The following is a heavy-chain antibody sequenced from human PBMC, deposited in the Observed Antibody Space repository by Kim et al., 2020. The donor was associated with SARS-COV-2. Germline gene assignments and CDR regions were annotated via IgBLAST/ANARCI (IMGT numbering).Heavy chain of an antibody. CDR2: ISGGDDNT. CDR3: ATRNYYDSWSDYQYYFDY. Sequence: GGSLRLSCAASGFTFNNYAMTWVRQAPGKGLEWVSTISGGDDNTYYADSVKGRFTISRDNSKNTLYLQMNSLGVEDTALYYCATRNYYDSWSDYQYYFDYWGQGTLVTVSS. CDR1: GFTFNNYA. D-gene: IGHD3-10*01. J-gene: IGHJ4*02. V-gene: IGHV3-23*01.